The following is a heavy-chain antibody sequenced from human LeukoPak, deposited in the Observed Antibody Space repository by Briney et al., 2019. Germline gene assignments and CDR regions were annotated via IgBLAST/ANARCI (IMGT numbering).Heavy chain of an antibody. V-gene: IGHV3-23*01. CDR1: GFTFSSYV. CDR2: ISGSGGST. CDR3: AKDRGGSYLDFDY. D-gene: IGHD1-26*01. Sequence: GGSLRLSCAASGFTFSSYVMSWVCQAPGKGLEWVSAISGSGGSTYYADAVKGRFTISRDNSKNTLYLQMNSLRAEDTAVYYCAKDRGGSYLDFDYWGQGTLVTVSS. J-gene: IGHJ4*02.